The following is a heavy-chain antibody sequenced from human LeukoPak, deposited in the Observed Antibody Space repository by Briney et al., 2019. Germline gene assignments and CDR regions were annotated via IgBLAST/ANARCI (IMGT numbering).Heavy chain of an antibody. Sequence: GASVKVSCKVSGYTLTELSMHWVRQAPGKGLEWMGGFDPEDGETIYAQKFRGRVTMTEDTSTDTAYMELSSLRSEDTAVYYCATLGYCSSTSCHWGQGTLVTVSS. V-gene: IGHV1-24*01. J-gene: IGHJ4*02. D-gene: IGHD2-2*01. CDR2: FDPEDGET. CDR3: ATLGYCSSTSCH. CDR1: GYTLTELS.